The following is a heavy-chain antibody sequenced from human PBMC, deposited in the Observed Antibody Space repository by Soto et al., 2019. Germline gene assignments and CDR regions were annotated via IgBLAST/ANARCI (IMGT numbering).Heavy chain of an antibody. V-gene: IGHV3-23*01. CDR1: GFTFSSYA. Sequence: EVQLLESGGGLVQPGGSLRLSCAASGFTFSSYAMNWVRQAPGKGLEWVSGIGGGSGGSTYYADSVKGRFTISRDNSKNTLYLQMNSLRAEDTAVYYCANTYSSSWWLGDYWGQGTLVTVSS. CDR2: IGGGSGGST. D-gene: IGHD6-13*01. CDR3: ANTYSSSWWLGDY. J-gene: IGHJ4*02.